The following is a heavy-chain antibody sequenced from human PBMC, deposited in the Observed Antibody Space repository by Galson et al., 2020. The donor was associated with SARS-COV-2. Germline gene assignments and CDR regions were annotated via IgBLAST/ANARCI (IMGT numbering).Heavy chain of an antibody. CDR1: GFSLSTTGVG. CDR2: IYLHDDN. V-gene: IGHV2-5*01. J-gene: IGHJ6*02. Sequence: KMSAPTLANPTQTHTLTCTFSGFSLSTTGVGVGWIRQPPGNALEWLALIYLHDDNRYSPSLKSRLTITKDTSKNQVVLTMTNMDPVDTATYYCAHAPTLLWFGESVRDYCMDVWGQGTTVTVSS. D-gene: IGHD3-10*01. CDR3: AHAPTLLWFGESVRDYCMDV.